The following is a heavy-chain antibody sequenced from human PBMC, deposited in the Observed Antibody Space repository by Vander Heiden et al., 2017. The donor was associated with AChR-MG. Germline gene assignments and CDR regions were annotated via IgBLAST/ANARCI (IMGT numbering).Heavy chain of an antibody. CDR3: AKDLGYCSSTSCNDY. D-gene: IGHD2-2*01. Sequence: QVQLVESGGGVVQPGRSLRLSCAASGFTFSSYGMHWVRQAPGKGLEWVAVISYDGSNKYYADSVKGRFTISRDNSKNTLYLQMNSLRAEDTAVYYCAKDLGYCSSTSCNDYWGQGTLVTVSS. V-gene: IGHV3-30*18. J-gene: IGHJ4*02. CDR1: GFTFSSYG. CDR2: ISYDGSNK.